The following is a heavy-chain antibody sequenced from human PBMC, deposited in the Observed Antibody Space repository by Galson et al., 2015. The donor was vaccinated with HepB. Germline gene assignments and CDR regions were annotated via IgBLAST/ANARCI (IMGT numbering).Heavy chain of an antibody. J-gene: IGHJ3*02. CDR1: GGTFNNYG. CDR2: IIPIFETT. D-gene: IGHD3-16*01. V-gene: IGHV1-69*13. Sequence: SVKVSCKASGGTFNNYGISWVRQAPGQGLEWMGGIIPIFETTNYAQKFQGRVTITADESTGTAYMELSSLRSEDTAVYYCARVPVMGGAFDIWGQGTMVTVSS. CDR3: ARVPVMGGAFDI.